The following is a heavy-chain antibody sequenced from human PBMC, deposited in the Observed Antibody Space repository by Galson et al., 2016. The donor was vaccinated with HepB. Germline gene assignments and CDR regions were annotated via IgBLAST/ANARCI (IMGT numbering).Heavy chain of an antibody. D-gene: IGHD5-12*01. CDR2: ISNIGGMT. Sequence: SLRLSCAASEFTFSRYAMHWVRQAPGKGLEYISAISNIGGMTYYADSVKGRFTVSRDNAKNTLFLQMGSLRPEDTAVYFCVKGRGATLRAGATSDYWGQGTLVVVSS. J-gene: IGHJ4*02. CDR1: EFTFSRYA. CDR3: VKGRGATLRAGATSDY. V-gene: IGHV3-64D*06.